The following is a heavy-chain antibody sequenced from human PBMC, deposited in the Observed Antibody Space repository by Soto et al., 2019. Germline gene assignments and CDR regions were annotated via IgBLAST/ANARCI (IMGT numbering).Heavy chain of an antibody. D-gene: IGHD2-2*01. V-gene: IGHV3-33*01. Sequence: QVQVVESGGGVVQPGRSLRLYCAASGFTFSNYGMHWVRQAPGKGLEWVALMWFDGSNEYYADSVKGRFTISRDNPKSTLYLQMNSLRAEDMSVYYCARDRWGAGCSTYSCSHCDYWGQGTLVTVSS. J-gene: IGHJ4*02. CDR2: MWFDGSNE. CDR1: GFTFSNYG. CDR3: ARDRWGAGCSTYSCSHCDY.